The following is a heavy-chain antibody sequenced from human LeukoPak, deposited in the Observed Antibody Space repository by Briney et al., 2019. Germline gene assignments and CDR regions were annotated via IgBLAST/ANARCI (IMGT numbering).Heavy chain of an antibody. CDR1: EFHFSSHW. CDR2: LSGDGSTT. J-gene: IGHJ6*02. CDR3: GKDLHFYVAMDV. D-gene: IGHD2/OR15-2a*01. Sequence: GGSLRLSCAAPEFHFSSHWMYYVPQAPANRLLCVARLSGDGSTTRHADSVKGRFTISRDNSKSTLYLQMNSLRAEDTALYYCGKDLHFYVAMDVWGQGTTVTVSS. V-gene: IGHV3-74*01.